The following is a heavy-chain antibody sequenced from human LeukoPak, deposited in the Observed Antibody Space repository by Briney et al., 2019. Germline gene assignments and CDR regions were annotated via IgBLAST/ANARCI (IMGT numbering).Heavy chain of an antibody. CDR1: GFTFSSYS. Sequence: PGGSLRLSCAASGFTFSSYSINWLRQAPGQGLEWVSSIDSSSSYIYYADSVKDRFTITRVNAKNSLFLQMNSLRVEDKAVYYCARPGITGTMGYGAFDIWGQGTRVTVSS. CDR3: ARPGITGTMGYGAFDI. CDR2: IDSSSSYI. D-gene: IGHD1-7*01. J-gene: IGHJ3*02. V-gene: IGHV3-21*01.